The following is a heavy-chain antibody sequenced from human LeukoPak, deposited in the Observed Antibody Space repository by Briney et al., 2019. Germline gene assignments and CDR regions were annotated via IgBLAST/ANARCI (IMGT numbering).Heavy chain of an antibody. CDR3: ASGFYYFEY. Sequence: ASVKVSCKGSGDTFSRYYMHWVRQAPGQGLEWMGIINPSGSSTRNAQKFQGRVTLTRDTSTSTVYMELSSLSSDDTAVYFCASGFYYFEYWGQGTLVTVS. CDR1: GDTFSRYY. CDR2: INPSGSST. J-gene: IGHJ4*02. V-gene: IGHV1-46*01. D-gene: IGHD3-3*01.